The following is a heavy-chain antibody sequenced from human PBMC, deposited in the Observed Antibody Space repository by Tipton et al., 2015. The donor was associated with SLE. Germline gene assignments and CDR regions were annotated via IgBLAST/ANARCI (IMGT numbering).Heavy chain of an antibody. CDR2: IYTSGST. D-gene: IGHD3-10*01. V-gene: IGHV4-61*02. CDR1: GGSISSGSYY. CDR3: VRGFGEWFRGIFAY. Sequence: TLSLTCTVSGGSISSGSYYWGWIRQPAGKGLEWIGRIYTSGSTNYNPSLKSRVTISLDTSKNQFSLRLSSVTAADTAVYYCVRGFGEWFRGIFAYWGQGTLVSVSS. J-gene: IGHJ4*02.